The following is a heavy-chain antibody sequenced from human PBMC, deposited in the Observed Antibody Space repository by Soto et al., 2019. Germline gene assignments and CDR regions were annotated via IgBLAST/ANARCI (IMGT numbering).Heavy chain of an antibody. J-gene: IGHJ4*02. V-gene: IGHV3-30-3*01. D-gene: IGHD3-22*01. CDR3: ARDNYYDSSGYYQYYFDY. Sequence: GSLRLSCAASGFTFSSYAMHWVRQAPGKGLEWVAVISYDGSNKYYADSVKGRFTISRDNSKNTLYLQMNSLRAEDTAVYYCARDNYYDSSGYYQYYFDYWGQGTLVTVSS. CDR2: ISYDGSNK. CDR1: GFTFSSYA.